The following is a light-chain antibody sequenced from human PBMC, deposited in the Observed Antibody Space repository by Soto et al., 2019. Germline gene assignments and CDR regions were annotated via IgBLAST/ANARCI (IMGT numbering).Light chain of an antibody. CDR2: EVS. CDR3: SSYAGSNNFGV. Sequence: LTQPPSASGSPGQSVTISCTGTSSDVGGYNYVSWYQQHPGKAPKLMIYEVSKRPSGVPDRFSGSKSGNTASLTVSGLQAEDEADYYCSSYAGSNNFGVFGGGTKLTVL. V-gene: IGLV2-8*01. J-gene: IGLJ2*01. CDR1: SSDVGGYNY.